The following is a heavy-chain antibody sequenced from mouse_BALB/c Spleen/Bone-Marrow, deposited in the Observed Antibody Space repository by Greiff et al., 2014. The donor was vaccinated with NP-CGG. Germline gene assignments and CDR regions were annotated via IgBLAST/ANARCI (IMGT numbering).Heavy chain of an antibody. CDR3: ARPLYYYGSSPFYAMDY. CDR1: GFAFSSYD. J-gene: IGHJ4*01. V-gene: IGHV5-12-1*01. CDR2: ISSGGGST. Sequence: EVMLVESGGGLVKPGGSLKLSCAASGFAFSSYDMSWVRQTPEKRLEWVAYISSGGGSTYYPDTVKGRFTISRDNAKNTLYLQMSILKSEDAAMYYCARPLYYYGSSPFYAMDYWGQGTSVTVSS. D-gene: IGHD1-1*01.